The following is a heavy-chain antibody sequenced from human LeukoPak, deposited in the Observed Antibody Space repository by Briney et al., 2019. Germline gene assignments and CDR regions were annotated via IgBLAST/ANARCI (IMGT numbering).Heavy chain of an antibody. CDR3: ASRYYYDSSGYYSPFDAFDI. J-gene: IGHJ3*02. Sequence: ASVKVSCKASGYTFTSYGISWVRQAPGQGLEWMGWISAYNGNTNYAQKLQGRVTMTTDTSTSTAYMELRSVRSDDTAVYYCASRYYYDSSGYYSPFDAFDIWGQGTMVTVSS. CDR2: ISAYNGNT. V-gene: IGHV1-18*01. CDR1: GYTFTSYG. D-gene: IGHD3-22*01.